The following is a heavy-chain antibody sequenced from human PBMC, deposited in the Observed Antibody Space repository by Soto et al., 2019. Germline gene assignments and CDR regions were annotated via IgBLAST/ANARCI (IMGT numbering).Heavy chain of an antibody. CDR3: ASFRSDCSGGSCYRDWVYNWFDP. CDR1: GYSFTSYW. V-gene: IGHV5-51*01. D-gene: IGHD2-15*01. CDR2: IYPGDSDT. J-gene: IGHJ5*02. Sequence: GESLKISCKGSGYSFTSYWIGWVRQMPGKGLEWMGIIYPGDSDTRYSPSFQGQVTISADKSISTAYLQWSSLKASDTAMYYCASFRSDCSGGSCYRDWVYNWFDPWGQGTLVTVSS.